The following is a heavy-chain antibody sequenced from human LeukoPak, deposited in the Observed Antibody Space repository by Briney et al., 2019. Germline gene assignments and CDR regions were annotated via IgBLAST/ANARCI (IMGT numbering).Heavy chain of an antibody. CDR1: GFTFSSYW. CDR3: ARGPYYYDSSGPEDAFDI. Sequence: PAGGSLSLSGAASGFTFSSYWMHWVRQAPGKGLVWVSRINSDGSSTSYADSVKGRFTISRDNAKNTLYLQMNSLRAEDTAVYYCARGPYYYDSSGPEDAFDIWGQGTMVTVSS. J-gene: IGHJ3*02. CDR2: INSDGSST. V-gene: IGHV3-74*01. D-gene: IGHD3-22*01.